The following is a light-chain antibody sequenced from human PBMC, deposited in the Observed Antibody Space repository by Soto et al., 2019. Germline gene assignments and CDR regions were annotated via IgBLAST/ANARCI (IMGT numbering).Light chain of an antibody. CDR2: GAS. CDR1: QSVSSSY. Sequence: EILLTQSPGPLSLSPGERVTLSCSTSQSVSSSYLAWYQQRPGQAPRLLIYGASSRATGIPDRFSGSGSGTYFTLTISSLEPEDFAVYYCQQYGSSSITFGQGTRLEIK. CDR3: QQYGSSSIT. J-gene: IGKJ5*01. V-gene: IGKV3-20*01.